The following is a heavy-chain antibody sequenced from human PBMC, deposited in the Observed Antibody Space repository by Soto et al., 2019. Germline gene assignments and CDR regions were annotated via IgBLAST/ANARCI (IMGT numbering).Heavy chain of an antibody. Sequence: QVQLQESGPGLVKPSQTLSLTCTVSGGSISSGGYYWSWIRQHPGKVLEWIGYIYYSGSTYYNPSIKSRVTISVDTSKNQFSLKLSSVTAAATAVYYCARAPHKNRVVPDYWGHGTLFTVSS. CDR2: IYYSGST. D-gene: IGHD2-15*01. CDR3: ARAPHKNRVVPDY. J-gene: IGHJ4*01. V-gene: IGHV4-31*03. CDR1: GGSISSGGYY.